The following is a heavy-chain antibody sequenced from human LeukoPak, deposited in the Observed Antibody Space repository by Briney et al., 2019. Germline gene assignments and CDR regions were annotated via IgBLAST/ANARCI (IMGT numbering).Heavy chain of an antibody. CDR3: ARGSRSGGWYSGVNYFDY. V-gene: IGHV1-3*01. CDR1: GYTYTSYA. D-gene: IGHD6-19*01. CDR2: INDGNGNT. J-gene: IGHJ4*02. Sequence: ASVTDSCQASGYTYTSYAMHWVGQPPAQRLEWVGCINDGNGNTKYSQKFQGRVTITRDTSASAAYMELSSLRSEDTAVYYCARGSRSGGWYSGVNYFDYWGQGTLVTVSS.